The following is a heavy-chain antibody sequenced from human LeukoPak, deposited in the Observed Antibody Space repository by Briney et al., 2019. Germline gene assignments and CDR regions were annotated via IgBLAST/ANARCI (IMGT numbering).Heavy chain of an antibody. Sequence: SETLSLTCTVSGGSISSHYWSWVRQPPRKGLEWIGYIYYSGSTNYKPSLKSRVTISLDTSKTQFSLKLSSVTAADTAVYYCARSGYSYGADAFDIWGQGTMVTVSS. CDR1: GGSISSHY. J-gene: IGHJ3*02. CDR2: IYYSGST. D-gene: IGHD5-18*01. V-gene: IGHV4-59*11. CDR3: ARSGYSYGADAFDI.